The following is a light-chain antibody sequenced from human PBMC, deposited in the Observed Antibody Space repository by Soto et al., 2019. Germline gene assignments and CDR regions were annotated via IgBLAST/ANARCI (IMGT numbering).Light chain of an antibody. CDR2: EVT. CDR1: SSDVGAYNY. CDR3: SSYTRSDIFV. Sequence: QSVLTQPASVSGSPGQSIIISCTGTSSDVGAYNYVSWYQQHPDKAPKAMIYEVTNRPSGVSNRFSGSKSGNTASLTISGLQAEDEADYYCSSYTRSDIFVFGTGTKVTVL. V-gene: IGLV2-14*01. J-gene: IGLJ1*01.